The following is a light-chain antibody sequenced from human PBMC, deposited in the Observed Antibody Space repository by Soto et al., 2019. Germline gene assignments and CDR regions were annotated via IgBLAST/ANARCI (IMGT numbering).Light chain of an antibody. CDR3: QQSYIIPRT. J-gene: IGKJ2*01. CDR2: AAS. Sequence: DIQMTQSPSSLSASVGDRVTITCRASQSISSYLHWYQQKSGKAPRLLIYAASSLQSGVPSRFSGSGSGTDFTLTITSLQPEDCATYYCQQSYIIPRTFGQGTKLEIK. V-gene: IGKV1-39*01. CDR1: QSISSY.